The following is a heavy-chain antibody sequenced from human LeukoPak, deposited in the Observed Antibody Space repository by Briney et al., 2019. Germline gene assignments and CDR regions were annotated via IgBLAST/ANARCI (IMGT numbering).Heavy chain of an antibody. CDR3: ARGGRFDYYYYYMDV. V-gene: IGHV1-69*06. CDR2: IIPIFGTA. Sequence: SVTVSCKASGYTFTGYYMHWVRQAPGQGLEWMGGIIPIFGTANYAQKFQGRVTITADKSTSTAYMELSSLRSEDTAVYYCARGGRFDYYYYYMDVWGKGTTVTVSS. J-gene: IGHJ6*03. D-gene: IGHD3-3*01. CDR1: GYTFTGYY.